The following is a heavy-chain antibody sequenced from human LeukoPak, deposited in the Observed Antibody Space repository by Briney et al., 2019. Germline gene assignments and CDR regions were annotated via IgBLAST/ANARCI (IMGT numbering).Heavy chain of an antibody. CDR1: GFTFSSYG. Sequence: GGSLRLSCAASGFTFSSYGMHWVRQAPGKGLEWVAVISYDGSNKYYADSVKGRFTISRDNSKNTLYLQMNSLRAEDTAVYYCAKGENTYYYDSSGFIDYWGQGTLVTVSS. CDR2: ISYDGSNK. CDR3: AKGENTYYYDSSGFIDY. D-gene: IGHD3-22*01. V-gene: IGHV3-30*18. J-gene: IGHJ4*02.